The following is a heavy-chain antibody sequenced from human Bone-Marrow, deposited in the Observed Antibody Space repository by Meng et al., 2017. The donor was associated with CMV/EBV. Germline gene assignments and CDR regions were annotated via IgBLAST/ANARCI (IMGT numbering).Heavy chain of an antibody. CDR1: GGTFTSYT. J-gene: IGHJ6*02. CDR3: AGAPRSGSHAVSYSMNV. Sequence: SVKVSCKASGGTFTSYTFSWVRQAPGQGLEWMGRVIPILDITNFAQKFQGRISITADKSTSTVYMELSSLRSEDTAVYYCAGAPRSGSHAVSYSMNVWGQGTTVTVSS. CDR2: VIPILDIT. D-gene: IGHD1-26*01. V-gene: IGHV1-69*02.